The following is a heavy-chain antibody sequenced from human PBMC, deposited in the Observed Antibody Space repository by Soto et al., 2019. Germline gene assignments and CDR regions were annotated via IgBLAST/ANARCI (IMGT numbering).Heavy chain of an antibody. Sequence: QVQLVQSGAEEKKPGASVKVSCKASGYTFTSYAMHWVRQAPGQRLEWMGWINAGNGNIKYSQKFQGRVTITRDTSASKAYMELSSLRSEDTAVYYCARSIVVVTALDYWGQGTLVTVSS. CDR2: INAGNGNI. CDR3: ARSIVVVTALDY. V-gene: IGHV1-3*05. D-gene: IGHD2-21*02. CDR1: GYTFTSYA. J-gene: IGHJ4*02.